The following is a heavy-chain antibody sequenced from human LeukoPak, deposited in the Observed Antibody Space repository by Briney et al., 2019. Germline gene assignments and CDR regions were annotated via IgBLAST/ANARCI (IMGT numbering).Heavy chain of an antibody. J-gene: IGHJ4*02. CDR3: ARRGWYSSSWYGMCFDY. V-gene: IGHV4-34*01. CDR1: GGSFSGYY. CDR2: INHSGST. Sequence: SETLSLTCAVYGGSFSGYYWSWIRQPPGKGLEWIGEINHSGSTNYNPSLKSRVTISVDTSKNQFSLKLSSVTAADTAVYYCARRGWYSSSWYGMCFDYWGQGTLVTVSS. D-gene: IGHD6-13*01.